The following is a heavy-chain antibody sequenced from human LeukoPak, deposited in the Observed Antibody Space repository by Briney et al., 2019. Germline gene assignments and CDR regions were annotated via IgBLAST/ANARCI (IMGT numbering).Heavy chain of an antibody. CDR3: ARVLRVTIFGVVNYYYYMDV. CDR2: IYHSGST. CDR1: GGSISSGGYY. J-gene: IGHJ6*03. D-gene: IGHD3-3*01. V-gene: IGHV4-30-2*01. Sequence: SETLSLTCSVSGGSISSGGYYWSWIRQPPGKGLEWIGYIYHSGSTYYNPSLKSRVTISVDRSKNQFSLKLSSVTAADTAVYYCARVLRVTIFGVVNYYYYMDVWGKGTTVTVSS.